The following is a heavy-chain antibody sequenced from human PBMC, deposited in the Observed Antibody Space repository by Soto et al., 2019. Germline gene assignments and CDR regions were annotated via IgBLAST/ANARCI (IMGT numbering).Heavy chain of an antibody. Sequence: GGSLRLSCAASGFTFSNAWMSWVRQAPGKGLEWVGRIKSKTDGGTTDYAAPVKGRFTISRDDSKNTLYLQMNSLKTEDTAVYYCTTDASWTIFGVDPDPYYYYYMDVWGKGTTVTVSS. V-gene: IGHV3-15*01. D-gene: IGHD3-3*01. CDR2: IKSKTDGGTT. CDR1: GFTFSNAW. CDR3: TTDASWTIFGVDPDPYYYYYMDV. J-gene: IGHJ6*03.